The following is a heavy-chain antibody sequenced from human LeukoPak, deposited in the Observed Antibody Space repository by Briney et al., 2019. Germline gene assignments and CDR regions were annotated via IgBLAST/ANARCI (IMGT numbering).Heavy chain of an antibody. CDR3: ARDLSQVGVVTLGASDI. D-gene: IGHD3-3*01. J-gene: IGHJ3*02. CDR2: IYYSGSA. Sequence: SETLSLTCTVSGGSISGYYWNWIRQPPGKGLEWIGFIYYSGSANYNPSLKSRVTISVDTSKNQLSLELNSVTAADTAVYYCARDLSQVGVVTLGASDIWGQGTMVTVSS. CDR1: GGSISGYY. V-gene: IGHV4-59*01.